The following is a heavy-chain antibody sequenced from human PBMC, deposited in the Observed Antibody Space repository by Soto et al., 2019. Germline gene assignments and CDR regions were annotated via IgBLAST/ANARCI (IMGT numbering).Heavy chain of an antibody. Sequence: TLSLTCTVSGGSISSSSYYWGWIRQPPGKGLEWIGSIYYSGSTYYNPSLKSRVTISVDTSKNQFSLKLSSVTAADTAVYYCARQVYGSGSYPYFDYWGQGTLVTVSS. CDR2: IYYSGST. CDR1: GGSISSSSYY. V-gene: IGHV4-39*01. D-gene: IGHD3-10*01. CDR3: ARQVYGSGSYPYFDY. J-gene: IGHJ4*02.